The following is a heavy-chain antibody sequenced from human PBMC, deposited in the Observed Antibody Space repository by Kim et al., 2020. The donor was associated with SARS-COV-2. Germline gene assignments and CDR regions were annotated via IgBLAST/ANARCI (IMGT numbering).Heavy chain of an antibody. J-gene: IGHJ4*02. CDR2: ISSSSYT. Sequence: GGSLRLSCAASGFTLSDYYMSWIRQAPGKGLEWVSYISSSSYTKYADSVKGRFTISRDNAKNSLYLQVISLRPEDTAVYYCARVPEGTTPAYYFDFWGQG. CDR3: ARVPEGTTPAYYFDF. V-gene: IGHV3-11*05. CDR1: GFTLSDYY. D-gene: IGHD1-1*01.